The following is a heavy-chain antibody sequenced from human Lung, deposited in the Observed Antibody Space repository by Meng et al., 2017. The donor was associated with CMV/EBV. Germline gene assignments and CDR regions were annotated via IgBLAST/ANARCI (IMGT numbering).Heavy chain of an antibody. V-gene: IGHV3-11*04. J-gene: IGHJ5*01. CDR3: AGVLAVAGTKRPNWIDP. D-gene: IGHD6-19*01. Sequence: GTLSLTCAVSGCTFSDYYMSWICQAPGQGLESVSYISSSGSTIYYADPVKRRLIISRDNAKQSLYLLMNSLRAEDSALYCCAGVLAVAGTKRPNWIDPWGQGTLVXVSS. CDR2: ISSSGSTI. CDR1: GCTFSDYY.